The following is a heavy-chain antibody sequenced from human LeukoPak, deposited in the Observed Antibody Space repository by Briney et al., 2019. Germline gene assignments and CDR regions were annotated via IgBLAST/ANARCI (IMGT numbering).Heavy chain of an antibody. CDR1: GYTFTDYY. Sequence: ASVSVSFKSSGYTFTDYYMHWLRQGPGEGGEWMGWINPNSGVANFPQKFRGRVTMARDTSIGTASMQLSGLTSNDTAVYYCARTATALRLDFDCWGRGTLVIVSS. J-gene: IGHJ4*02. CDR2: INPNSGVA. D-gene: IGHD2-21*02. CDR3: ARTATALRLDFDC. V-gene: IGHV1-2*02.